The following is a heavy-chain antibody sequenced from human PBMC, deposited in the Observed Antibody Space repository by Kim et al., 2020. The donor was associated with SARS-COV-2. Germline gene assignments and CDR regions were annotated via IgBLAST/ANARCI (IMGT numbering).Heavy chain of an antibody. D-gene: IGHD3-16*01. V-gene: IGHV3-23*03. J-gene: IGHJ4*02. CDR3: AKDLWVDY. CDR1: GFAFSSYA. CDR2: IFGGGSTT. Sequence: GGSLRLSCAASGFAFSSYAMSWVRQAPGKGLEWVSSIFGGGSTTYYTDSVKGRFTVSRDNSKNTLYLQMNSLRAEDTAVYYCAKDLWVDYWGQGTLVTVSS.